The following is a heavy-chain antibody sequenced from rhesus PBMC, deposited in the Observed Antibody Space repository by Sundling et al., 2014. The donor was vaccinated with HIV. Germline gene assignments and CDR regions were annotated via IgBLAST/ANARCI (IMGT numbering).Heavy chain of an antibody. CDR3: ASPPGRGYRGYSFAY. V-gene: IGHV4S10*01. J-gene: IGHJ4*01. Sequence: QLHLQESGPGLVKPSETLSLTCGVSGASITGTYAWAWIRQSPGKGLEWIGYIFGGSPSTNYNPSLKSRVTISKDTSKNQFSLKLTSVTAADTALYYCASPPGRGYRGYSFAYWGQGVLVTVSS. D-gene: IGHD5-30*01. CDR2: IFGGSPST. CDR1: GASITGTYA.